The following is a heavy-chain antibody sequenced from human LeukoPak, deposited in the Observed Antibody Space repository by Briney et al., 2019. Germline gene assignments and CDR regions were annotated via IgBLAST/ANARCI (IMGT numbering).Heavy chain of an antibody. CDR3: ARSGYSWVDGMDV. V-gene: IGHV3-74*01. Sequence: HPGGSLRPSCAASGFAFSSYWMHWVRQAPGKGLVWVSRINSDGTTTSYADSVKGRFTISRDNAKNTLYLQMNSLRAEDTAVYYCARSGYSWVDGMDVWGQGTTVTVSS. D-gene: IGHD5-18*01. CDR1: GFAFSSYW. J-gene: IGHJ6*02. CDR2: INSDGTTT.